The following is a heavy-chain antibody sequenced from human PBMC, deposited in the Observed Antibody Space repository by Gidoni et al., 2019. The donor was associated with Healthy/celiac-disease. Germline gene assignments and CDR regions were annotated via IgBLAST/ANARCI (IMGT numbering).Heavy chain of an antibody. CDR1: GFTFSSYA. D-gene: IGHD1-26*01. CDR2: ISYDGSNK. V-gene: IGHV3-30-3*01. J-gene: IGHJ3*02. Sequence: QVQLVESGGGVVRPGRSLRLSCAASGFTFSSYAMHWVRQAPGKGLGWVAVISYDGSNKYYADSVKGRFTISRDNSKNTLYLQMNSLRAEDTAVYYCARALVGTDAFDIWGQGTMVTVSS. CDR3: ARALVGTDAFDI.